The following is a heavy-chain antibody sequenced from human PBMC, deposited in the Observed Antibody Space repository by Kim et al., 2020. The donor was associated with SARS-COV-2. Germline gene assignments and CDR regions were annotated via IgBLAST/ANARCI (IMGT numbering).Heavy chain of an antibody. CDR2: IYSGGSST. J-gene: IGHJ4*02. CDR3: AKGQYYYGSGSYHHFDY. CDR1: GFTFSSYA. Sequence: GGSLRLSCAASGFTFSSYAMSWVRQAPGKGLEWVSVIYSGGSSTYYADSVKGRFTISRDNSKNTLYLQMNSLRAEDTAVYYCAKGQYYYGSGSYHHFDYWGQGTLVTVSS. D-gene: IGHD3-10*01. V-gene: IGHV3-23*03.